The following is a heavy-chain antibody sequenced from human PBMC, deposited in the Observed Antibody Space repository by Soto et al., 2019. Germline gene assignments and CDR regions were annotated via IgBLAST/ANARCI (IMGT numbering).Heavy chain of an antibody. J-gene: IGHJ6*02. CDR2: IDPSDSYT. CDR1: GYSFTSYW. Sequence: PGESLKISCKGSGYSFTSYWISWVRQMPGKGLEWMGRIDPSDSYTNYSPSFQGHVTISADKSISTAYLQWSSLKASDTAMYYCARDPANYYYYGMDVWGQGTTVTVLL. CDR3: ARDPANYYYYGMDV. V-gene: IGHV5-10-1*01.